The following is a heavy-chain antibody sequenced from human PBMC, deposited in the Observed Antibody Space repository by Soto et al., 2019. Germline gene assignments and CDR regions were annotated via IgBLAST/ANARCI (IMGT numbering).Heavy chain of an antibody. D-gene: IGHD6-13*01. J-gene: IGHJ4*02. Sequence: PSETLSLTCAVYGGSFSGYYWSWIRQPPGKGLEWIGEINYSGSTNYNPSLKSRITISVDKSKNQFSLKLSSVTAADTAVYYCAREIPTAGHFDYWGQGTLVTVSS. V-gene: IGHV4-34*01. CDR2: INYSGST. CDR1: GGSFSGYY. CDR3: AREIPTAGHFDY.